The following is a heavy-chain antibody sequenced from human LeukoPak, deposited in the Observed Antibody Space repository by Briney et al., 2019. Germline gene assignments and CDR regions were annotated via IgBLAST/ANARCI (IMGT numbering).Heavy chain of an antibody. D-gene: IGHD1-7*01. V-gene: IGHV3-11*06. CDR1: GFTFSDYC. J-gene: IGHJ4*02. Sequence: TAGGSLRLSCAASGFTFSDYCMTWIRQAPGKGLEWVSYISGGSGYTNYADSVKGRFTISRDNAKNSLYLQMNSLRAEDTAVYYCARARAITGTTSFDYWGQGTLVTVSS. CDR2: ISGGSGYT. CDR3: ARARAITGTTSFDY.